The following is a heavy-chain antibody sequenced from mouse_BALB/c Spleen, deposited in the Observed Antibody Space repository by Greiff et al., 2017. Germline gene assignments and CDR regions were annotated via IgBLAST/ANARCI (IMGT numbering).Heavy chain of an antibody. CDR2: IRNKANGYTT. CDR1: GFTFTDYY. V-gene: IGHV7-3*02. J-gene: IGHJ4*01. Sequence: EVKLVESGGGLVQPGGSLRLSCATSGFTFTDYYMSWVRQPPGKALEWLGFIRNKANGYTTEYSASVKGRFTISRDNSQSILYLQMNTLRAEDSATYYFARDFYGLMDYWGQGTSVTVSS. CDR3: ARDFYGLMDY. D-gene: IGHD1-1*02.